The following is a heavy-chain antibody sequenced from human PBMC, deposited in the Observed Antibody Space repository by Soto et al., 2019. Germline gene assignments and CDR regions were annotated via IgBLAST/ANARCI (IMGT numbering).Heavy chain of an antibody. CDR2: IVVGSGNT. CDR1: VFTFTSSS. J-gene: IGHJ5*02. V-gene: IGHV1-58*01. CDR3: ARWSSGRRQGFDR. D-gene: IGHD3-3*01. Sequence: SAKVFCKASVFTFTSSSVPGLRHARGQRLEWIGWIVVGSGNTNYAQKFQERVTITRDMSTSTAYMELSSLRSEDTVVYYCARWSSGRRQGFDRWGQGTLVTGSS.